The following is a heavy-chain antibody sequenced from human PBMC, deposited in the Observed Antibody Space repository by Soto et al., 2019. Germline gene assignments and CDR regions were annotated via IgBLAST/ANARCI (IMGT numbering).Heavy chain of an antibody. CDR3: ARSQGSSTSLEIYYYYYYGMDV. D-gene: IGHD2-2*01. Sequence: QVQLVQSGAEVKKPGFSVKVSCKASGGTFSSYAISWVRQAPGQGLEWMGGIIPISDTTNYAQKFQGRVTITADESTSTAYMELSSLRSEDTAVYYCARSQGSSTSLEIYYYYYYGMDVWGKGTTVTVSS. J-gene: IGHJ6*04. CDR1: GGTFSSYA. V-gene: IGHV1-69*01. CDR2: IIPISDTT.